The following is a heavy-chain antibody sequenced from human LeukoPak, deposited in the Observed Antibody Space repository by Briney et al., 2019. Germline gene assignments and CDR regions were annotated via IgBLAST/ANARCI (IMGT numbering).Heavy chain of an antibody. Sequence: GGSLRLSCAASGFTFSSYSMNWVRQAPGKGLEWVSSISSSSSSYIYYADSVKGRFTISRDNAKNSLYLQMNSLRAEDTAVYYCARATAMDDWGLDYWGQGTLVTVSS. V-gene: IGHV3-21*01. CDR3: ARATAMDDWGLDY. CDR1: GFTFSSYS. J-gene: IGHJ4*02. D-gene: IGHD5-18*01. CDR2: ISSSSSSYI.